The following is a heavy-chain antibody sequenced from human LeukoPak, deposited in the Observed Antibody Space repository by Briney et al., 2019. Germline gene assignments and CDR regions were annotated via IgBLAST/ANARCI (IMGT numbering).Heavy chain of an antibody. Sequence: GGSLRLSCAASGFTFSSYAMSWVRQAPGKGLEWVSAISGSGGSTYYADSVKGRFTISRGNSKNTLYLQMNSLRAEDTAVYYCANPRSRELRDYYYGMDVWGQGTTVTVSS. CDR2: ISGSGGST. CDR3: ANPRSRELRDYYYGMDV. V-gene: IGHV3-23*01. CDR1: GFTFSSYA. D-gene: IGHD1-26*01. J-gene: IGHJ6*02.